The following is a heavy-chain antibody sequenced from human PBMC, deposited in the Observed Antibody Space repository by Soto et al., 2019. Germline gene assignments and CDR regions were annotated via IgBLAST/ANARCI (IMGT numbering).Heavy chain of an antibody. J-gene: IGHJ4*02. CDR1: GFIFSNFH. CDR2: MWYDGSAQ. CDR3: VRDSEGFDF. Sequence: GGALRLSCAASGFIFSNFHMHWVRQPPGKGLEWVGVMWYDGSAQYYGDSVKGRFTISRDISKSTLNLQMDNLRAEDTAVYYCVRDSEGFDFWGQGTLVTVSS. V-gene: IGHV3-33*01.